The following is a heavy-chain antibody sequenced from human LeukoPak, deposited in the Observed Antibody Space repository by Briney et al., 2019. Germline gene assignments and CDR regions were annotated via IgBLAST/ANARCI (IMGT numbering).Heavy chain of an antibody. D-gene: IGHD3-10*01. CDR3: ARVLSGRGSLYYYYYYMDV. J-gene: IGHJ6*03. V-gene: IGHV3-64*01. CDR2: ISSNGVGA. Sequence: GGSLRLSCAASGFTFSSYAMHWVRQAPGKGLEYVSGISSNGVGAYYANSMKGRFTISRDNSKNTLYLQMNSLRAEDTAVYYCARVLSGRGSLYYYYYYMDVWGKGTTVTISS. CDR1: GFTFSSYA.